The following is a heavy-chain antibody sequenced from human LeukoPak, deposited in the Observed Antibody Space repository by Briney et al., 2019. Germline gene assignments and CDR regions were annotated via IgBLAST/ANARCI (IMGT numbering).Heavy chain of an antibody. J-gene: IGHJ4*02. CDR3: ARRGGTPFNDY. CDR1: GYYFTDYW. V-gene: IGHV5-51*01. D-gene: IGHD1-14*01. CDR2: LRADSQI. Sequence: TPGESLKISCKTSGYYFTDYWIGWVRQKPGKGLEWMGTLRADSQITYSPSFQGKVTFSADRSKDTAYLRWSSLKAADTARYCCARRGGTPFNDYWGQGTLVTVSP.